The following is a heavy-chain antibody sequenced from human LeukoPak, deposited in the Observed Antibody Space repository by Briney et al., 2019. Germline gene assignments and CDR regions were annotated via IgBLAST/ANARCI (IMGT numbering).Heavy chain of an antibody. CDR1: GFTVSSNY. J-gene: IGHJ4*02. Sequence: PGGSLRLSCAASGFTVSSNYMSWVRQAPGKGLEWGSVIYSGGSTYYADSVKGRFTISRDNSKNTLYLQMNSLRAEDTAVYYCARGPRGYSYGGYFDYWGQGTLVTVSS. CDR3: ARGPRGYSYGGYFDY. V-gene: IGHV3-53*01. D-gene: IGHD5-18*01. CDR2: IYSGGST.